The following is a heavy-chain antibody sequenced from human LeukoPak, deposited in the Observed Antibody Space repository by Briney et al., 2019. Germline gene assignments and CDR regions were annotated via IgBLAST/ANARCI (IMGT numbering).Heavy chain of an antibody. CDR2: MNPNSGNT. CDR3: ARVKHSSGYYYVGAFDI. V-gene: IGHV1-8*03. Sequence: ASVKVSCKAPGYTFTSYDINWVRQATGQGLEWMGWMNPNSGNTGYAQKFQGRVTITRNTSISTAYMELSSLRSEDTAVYYCARVKHSSGYYYVGAFDIWGQGTMVTVSS. CDR1: GYTFTSYD. J-gene: IGHJ3*02. D-gene: IGHD3-22*01.